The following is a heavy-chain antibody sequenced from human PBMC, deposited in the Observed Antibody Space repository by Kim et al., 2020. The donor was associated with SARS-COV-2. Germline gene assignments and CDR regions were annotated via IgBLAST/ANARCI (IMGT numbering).Heavy chain of an antibody. CDR1: GFTFSDYY. J-gene: IGHJ4*02. CDR3: ARVGQQWLVKYYFDY. D-gene: IGHD6-19*01. Sequence: GGSLRLSCAASGFTFSDYYMSWIRQAPGKGLEWVSYISSSSSYTNYADSVKGRFTISRDNAKNSLYLQMNSLRAEDTAVYYCARVGQQWLVKYYFDYWGQGTLVTVSS. V-gene: IGHV3-11*06. CDR2: ISSSSSYT.